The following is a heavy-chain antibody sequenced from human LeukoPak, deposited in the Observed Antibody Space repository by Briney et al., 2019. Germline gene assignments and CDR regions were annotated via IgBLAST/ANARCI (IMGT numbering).Heavy chain of an antibody. J-gene: IGHJ4*02. CDR1: GGSLSSYY. D-gene: IGHD1-26*01. CDR3: ARGRRSGSYYMY. CDR2: INHSGST. V-gene: IGHV4-34*01. Sequence: PSETLSLTCAVYGGSLSSYYWSWIRQPPGKGLEWIGEINHSGSTNYNPSLKSRVTISVDTSKNQFSLKLNSATAADTAVYYCARGRRSGSYYMYWGQGTLVTVSS.